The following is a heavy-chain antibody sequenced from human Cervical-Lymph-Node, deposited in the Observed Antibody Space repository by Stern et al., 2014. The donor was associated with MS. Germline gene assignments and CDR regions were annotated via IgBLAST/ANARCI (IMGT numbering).Heavy chain of an antibody. CDR2: ISGSGGSI. CDR3: AKQYFDSSGYSYYYGMDV. D-gene: IGHD3-22*01. Sequence: VQLGQSGGDLVQPGGSLRLSCAASGFTFNKYAMNWVRQATGKGLEWVSTISGSGGSIYYADSEKGRINLSRDNSENTLYLQMHSLRAEDTAIYYCAKQYFDSSGYSYYYGMDVCGQGTTVTVSS. CDR1: GFTFNKYA. J-gene: IGHJ6*02. V-gene: IGHV3-23*04.